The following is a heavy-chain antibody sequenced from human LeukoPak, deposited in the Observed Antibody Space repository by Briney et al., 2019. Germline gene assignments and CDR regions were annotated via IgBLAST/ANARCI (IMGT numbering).Heavy chain of an antibody. J-gene: IGHJ4*02. CDR3: ARALRGYYYGSGSSYYFDY. D-gene: IGHD3-10*01. CDR1: GDSISNYY. CDR2: IYNGGST. Sequence: PSETLSLTCTVSGDSISNYYWSWIRQPPGKGLEWIGYIYNGGSTNYSPSLKSRVTISVDTSKNQFSLKLSSVTAADTAVYYCARALRGYYYGSGSSYYFDYWGQGTLVTVSS. V-gene: IGHV4-59*12.